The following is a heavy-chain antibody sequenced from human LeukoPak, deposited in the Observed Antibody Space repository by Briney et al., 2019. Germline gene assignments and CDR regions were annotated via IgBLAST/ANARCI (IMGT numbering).Heavy chain of an antibody. CDR1: GGSISSGSYY. Sequence: PSETLSLTCTVSGGSISSGSYYWSWIRQPAGKGLEWIGYIYYSGSTNYNPSLKSRVTISVDTSKNQFSLKLSSVTAADTAVYYCARDREVRGVEDAFDIWGQGTMVTVSS. V-gene: IGHV4-61*10. D-gene: IGHD3-10*01. CDR3: ARDREVRGVEDAFDI. CDR2: IYYSGST. J-gene: IGHJ3*02.